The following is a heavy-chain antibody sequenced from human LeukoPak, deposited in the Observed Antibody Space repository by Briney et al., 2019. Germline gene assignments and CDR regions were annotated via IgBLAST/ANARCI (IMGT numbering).Heavy chain of an antibody. CDR2: IKHSGST. CDR3: AGAIRGVWYYYHYIDV. D-gene: IGHD3-10*01. Sequence: SETLSLTCAVYGGSFSGYYWSWIRQPPGKGLEWIGEIKHSGSTNYNPSLKSRVTISVDTSKNQFSLKLSSVTAADTAAYYCAGAIRGVWYYYHYIDVWGKETTLTVS. CDR1: GGSFSGYY. V-gene: IGHV4-34*01. J-gene: IGHJ6*03.